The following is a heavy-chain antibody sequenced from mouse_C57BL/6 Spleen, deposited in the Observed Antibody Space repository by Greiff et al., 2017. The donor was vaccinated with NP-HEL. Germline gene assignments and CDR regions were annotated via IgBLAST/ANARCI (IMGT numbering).Heavy chain of an antibody. CDR2: IDPEDGET. V-gene: IGHV14-2*01. D-gene: IGHD1-1*01. J-gene: IGHJ1*03. Sequence: VQLKQSGAELVKPGASVKLSCTASGFNIKDYYMHWVKQRTEKGLEWIGRIDPEDGETKYAPKFPGKATITADTSYNTANLQLSRLTSEDTAVYDLARSVYYCSNNCYFDVWGTGTTVTVSS. CDR1: GFNIKDYY. CDR3: ARSVYYCSNNCYFDV.